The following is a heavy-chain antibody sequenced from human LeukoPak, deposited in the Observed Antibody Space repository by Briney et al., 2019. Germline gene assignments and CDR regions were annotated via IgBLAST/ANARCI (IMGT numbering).Heavy chain of an antibody. CDR2: IIPIFGTA. Sequence: SVKVSCKASGGTFSSYAISWVRQAPGQGLEWMGGIIPIFGTANYAQKFQGRVTITADESTSTAYMELSSLRSEDTAVYYCARGEMATITHYFDYWGQGTLVTVSS. V-gene: IGHV1-69*13. CDR1: GGTFSSYA. D-gene: IGHD5-24*01. CDR3: ARGEMATITHYFDY. J-gene: IGHJ4*02.